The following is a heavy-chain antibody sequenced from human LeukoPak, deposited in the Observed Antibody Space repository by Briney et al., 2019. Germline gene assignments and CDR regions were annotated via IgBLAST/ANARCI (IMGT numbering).Heavy chain of an antibody. D-gene: IGHD6-19*01. J-gene: IGHJ3*02. CDR2: IYSGGST. Sequence: PGGSLRLSCAASGFTFSSYSMSWVRQAPGKGLEWVSVIYSGGSTYYADSVKGRFTISRDNSKNTLYLQMNSLRAEDTAVYYCARVFGGQWLTLGAFDIWGQGTMVTVSS. CDR3: ARVFGGQWLTLGAFDI. V-gene: IGHV3-53*01. CDR1: GFTFSSYS.